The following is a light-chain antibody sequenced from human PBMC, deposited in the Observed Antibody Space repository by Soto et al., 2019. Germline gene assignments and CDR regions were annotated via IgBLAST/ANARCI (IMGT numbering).Light chain of an antibody. J-gene: IGKJ2*01. CDR2: DAS. CDR1: QSVSSSY. CDR3: QQYGSSPYT. Sequence: EIVLTQSPGTLSLSPGERATLSCRASQSVSSSYLAWYQQKPGQAPMLLIYDASSRATGTPDRFSGSGSGTDFTLTISRQEPEDFAVYYCQQYGSSPYTFGQGTRLEIK. V-gene: IGKV3-20*01.